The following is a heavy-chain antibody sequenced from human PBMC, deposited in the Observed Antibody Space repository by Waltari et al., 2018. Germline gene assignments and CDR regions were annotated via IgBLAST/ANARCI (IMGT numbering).Heavy chain of an antibody. CDR2: ISSSSSTI. J-gene: IGHJ4*02. Sequence: EVQIVETGGVFVHPGWSLRLSCEASGLPFSRDSMNWVHEAPGKGLYWFSYISSSSSTIYYAYSVKGRFTISRDNAKNSLYLQMNSLRAEDTAVYYCARRGGYNPYYFDYWGQGTLVTVSS. CDR1: GLPFSRDS. D-gene: IGHD5-12*01. CDR3: ARRGGYNPYYFDY. V-gene: IGHV3-48*01.